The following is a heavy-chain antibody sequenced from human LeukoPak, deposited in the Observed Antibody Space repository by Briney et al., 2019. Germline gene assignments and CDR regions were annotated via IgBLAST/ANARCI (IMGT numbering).Heavy chain of an antibody. CDR2: IDARSGIT. CDR1: GFTFTIFG. J-gene: IGHJ3*02. D-gene: IGHD3-3*01. Sequence: GGSLRLSCATSGFTFTIFGINWVRQAPGKGPEWVSYIDARSGITYYADSVQGRFTISRDNAKESVFLQMNGLRVDDTAAYYCARTYDFGRGPPGDAFDNWGQGTPVIVSS. CDR3: ARTYDFGRGPPGDAFDN. V-gene: IGHV3-48*01.